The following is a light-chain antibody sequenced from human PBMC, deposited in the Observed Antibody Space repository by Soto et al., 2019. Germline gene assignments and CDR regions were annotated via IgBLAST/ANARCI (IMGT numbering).Light chain of an antibody. CDR3: QQCSNWLT. Sequence: ELVLTQSPCTLSLSPGERATLSCRASQSVSSSYLAWYQQRPGQAPSLLIYGASSRATGIPDRFSGSGSGTDFTLTISSLEPEDFAVYYCQQCSNWLTFGGGTKVDIK. J-gene: IGKJ4*01. CDR2: GAS. V-gene: IGKV3D-20*02. CDR1: QSVSSSY.